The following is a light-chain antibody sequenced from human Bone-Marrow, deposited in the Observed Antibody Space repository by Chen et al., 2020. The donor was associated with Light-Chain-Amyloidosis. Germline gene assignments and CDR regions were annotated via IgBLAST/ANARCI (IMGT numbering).Light chain of an antibody. CDR2: EVT. Sequence: QSALTQPATVSGSPVQSITISCTGTSSDVGGDNHVSWYQQHPDKAPTLMIYEVTKRPSWVPDRFSGSKSDNTASLTVSGLQTEDEADYFCSSYTITNTLVFGSGTRVTVL. CDR1: SSDVGGDNH. CDR3: SSYTITNTLV. J-gene: IGLJ1*01. V-gene: IGLV2-14*01.